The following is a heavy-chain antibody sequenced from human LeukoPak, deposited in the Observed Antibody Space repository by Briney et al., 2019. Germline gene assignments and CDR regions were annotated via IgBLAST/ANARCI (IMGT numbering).Heavy chain of an antibody. CDR1: GFTFSGSA. CDR2: ISSSSSTI. V-gene: IGHV3-48*01. D-gene: IGHD5-12*01. J-gene: IGHJ4*02. CDR3: ARSVDIDY. Sequence: GGSLRLSCAASGFTFSGSAMHWVRQAPGKGLEWVSYISSSSSTIYYADSVKGRFTISRDNAKNSLYLQMNSLRAEDTAVYYCARSVDIDYWGQGTLVTVSS.